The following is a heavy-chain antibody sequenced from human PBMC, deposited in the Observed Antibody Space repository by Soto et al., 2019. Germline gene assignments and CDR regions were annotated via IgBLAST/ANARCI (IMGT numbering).Heavy chain of an antibody. V-gene: IGHV1-69*13. J-gene: IGHJ6*02. CDR3: ASRLRFLEWLPPSPYYYYGMDV. Sequence: SVKVSCKASGGTLSSYAISWVRQAPGQGLEWMGGIIPIFGTANYAQKFQGRVTITADESTSTAYMELSSLRSEDTAVYYCASRLRFLEWLPPSPYYYYGMDVWGQGTTVTVSS. D-gene: IGHD3-3*01. CDR2: IIPIFGTA. CDR1: GGTLSSYA.